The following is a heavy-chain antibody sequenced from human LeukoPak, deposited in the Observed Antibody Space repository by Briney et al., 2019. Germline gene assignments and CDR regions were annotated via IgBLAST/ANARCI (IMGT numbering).Heavy chain of an antibody. J-gene: IGHJ6*04. CDR3: AKCFSMIRGLRGTYYYYGMDV. V-gene: IGHV3-23*01. CDR2: ISASGGST. D-gene: IGHD3-10*01. CDR1: GFTFDNCA. Sequence: GGSLRLSCAASGFTFDNCAMSWVRQAPGKGLEWVSSISASGGSTYYADSVKGRFTISRDNSNKILYLQMNSLRAEDTAVYYCAKCFSMIRGLRGTYYYYGMDVWGRGTTVTVSS.